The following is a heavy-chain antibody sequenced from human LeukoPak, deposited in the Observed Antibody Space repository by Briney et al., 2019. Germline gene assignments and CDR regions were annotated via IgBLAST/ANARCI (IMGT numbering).Heavy chain of an antibody. CDR2: IIPILGIA. J-gene: IGHJ6*02. V-gene: IGHV1-69*04. Sequence: ASVKVSCKASGGTFSSYAISWVRQAPGQGLEWMGRIIPILGIASYAQKFQGRVTITADKSTSTAYMELSSLRSEDTAVYYCGVVAATYGYYYYGMDVWGQGTTVTVSS. CDR1: GGTFSSYA. CDR3: GVVAATYGYYYYGMDV. D-gene: IGHD2-15*01.